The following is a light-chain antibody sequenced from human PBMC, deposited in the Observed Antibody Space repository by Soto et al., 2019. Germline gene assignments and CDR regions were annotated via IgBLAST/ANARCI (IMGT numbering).Light chain of an antibody. J-gene: IGLJ1*01. CDR2: QVN. V-gene: IGLV2-14*01. CDR3: NSYTSSNTPYV. CDR1: SSDIGGYNY. Sequence: QSALTQPASVSGSPGESITMSCTGTSSDIGGYNYVSWFQQHPGKAPKLMIYQVNNRPSGVPIRFSGSKSGSTASLTISGLQAEDEADYYCNSYTSSNTPYVFGTGTKVTVL.